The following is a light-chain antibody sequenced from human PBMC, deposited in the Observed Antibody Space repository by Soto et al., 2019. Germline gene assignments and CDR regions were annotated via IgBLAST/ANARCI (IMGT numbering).Light chain of an antibody. CDR2: EVN. Sequence: QSALTQPPSASGSPGQSITISCTGTSSDVGHYDHVSWYQPHPGKVPKLMIYEVNLRPSGVPDRFSGSKSGNRASLTVSGLHVEDEADYYGSSFAASGGWVFGGGTQLTFL. J-gene: IGLJ3*02. V-gene: IGLV2-8*01. CDR1: SSDVGHYDH. CDR3: SSFAASGGWV.